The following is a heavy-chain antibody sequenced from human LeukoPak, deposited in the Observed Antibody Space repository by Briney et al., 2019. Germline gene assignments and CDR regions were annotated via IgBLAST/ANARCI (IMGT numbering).Heavy chain of an antibody. CDR2: IYPGDSDT. V-gene: IGHV5-51*01. Sequence: GESLKISCKGSGYSFTSYWIGWVRQMPGKGLEWMGIIYPGDSDTRYSPSFQGQVTISADKSISTAYLQWSSLKASDTAMYYCARRPKRGHSYGGGFDPWGQGTLVTVSS. CDR1: GYSFTSYW. J-gene: IGHJ5*02. CDR3: ARRPKRGHSYGGGFDP. D-gene: IGHD5-18*01.